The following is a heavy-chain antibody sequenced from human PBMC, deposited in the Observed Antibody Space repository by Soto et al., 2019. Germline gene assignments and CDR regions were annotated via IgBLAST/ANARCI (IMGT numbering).Heavy chain of an antibody. J-gene: IGHJ5*01. CDR3: ARGRYCLTGRCFPNWFDS. D-gene: IGHD2-15*01. V-gene: IGHV4-30-4*01. Sequence: LSLTFSVSGDSISTVDYFWAWIRQPPGQALEYIGYIYKSTTTYYNPSFESRVAISLDTSKSQFSLTVTSVTAADTAVYFCARGRYCLTGRCFPNWFDSWGQGTLVTVSS. CDR1: GDSISTVDYF. CDR2: IYKSTTT.